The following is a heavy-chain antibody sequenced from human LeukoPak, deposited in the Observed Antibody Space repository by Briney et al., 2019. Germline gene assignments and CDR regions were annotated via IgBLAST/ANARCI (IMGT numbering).Heavy chain of an antibody. Sequence: SETLSLTCTVSGGSISSYYWSWIRQPPGKGLEWIGSIYYSGSTYYNPSLKSRVTISVDTSKNQFSLKLSSVTAADTAVYYCARDVSYYYDSSDHKLGFDYWGQGTLVTVSS. V-gene: IGHV4-59*12. CDR3: ARDVSYYYDSSDHKLGFDY. J-gene: IGHJ4*02. CDR1: GGSISSYY. D-gene: IGHD3-22*01. CDR2: IYYSGST.